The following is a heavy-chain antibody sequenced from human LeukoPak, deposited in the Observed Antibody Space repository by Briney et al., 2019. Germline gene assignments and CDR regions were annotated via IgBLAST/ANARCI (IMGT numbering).Heavy chain of an antibody. D-gene: IGHD6-19*01. J-gene: IGHJ4*02. V-gene: IGHV3-21*01. CDR3: AVGIAVAGIKFDY. Sequence: PGGSLRLSCAASGFTFSSYSMNWVRQAPGKWLEWVSSISSSISYIYYADSVKGRFTISRDNAKNSLYLQMNGLRAEDTAVYYCAVGIAVAGIKFDYWGQGTLVTVSS. CDR1: GFTFSSYS. CDR2: ISSSISYI.